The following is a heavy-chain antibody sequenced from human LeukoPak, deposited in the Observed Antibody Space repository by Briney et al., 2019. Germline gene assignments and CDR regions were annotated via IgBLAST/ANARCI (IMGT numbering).Heavy chain of an antibody. J-gene: IGHJ4*02. V-gene: IGHV3-43D*03. CDR3: AKGRGFYCGGDCYLDY. Sequence: GGSLRLSCAASGFTFDNYAMHWVRQAPGKGLEWVSLISWDGGSTSYADSVKGRFTISRDNSKNSLYLHMNSLRAEDNAFYYCAKGRGFYCGGDCYLDYWGQGTLVTVSS. CDR1: GFTFDNYA. D-gene: IGHD2-21*02. CDR2: ISWDGGST.